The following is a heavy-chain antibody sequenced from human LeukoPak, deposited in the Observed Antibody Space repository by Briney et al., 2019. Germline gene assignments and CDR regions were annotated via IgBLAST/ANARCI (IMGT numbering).Heavy chain of an antibody. CDR1: GGTFSSYA. J-gene: IGHJ4*02. Sequence: SVKVSCKASGGTFSSYAISWVRQAPGQGLEWKGWIIPIFGTANYAQKFQGRVTITADESTRTAYMELSSLRYEDTAVYYCARAGVKNYYGSGSPFDYWGQGALVTVSS. V-gene: IGHV1-69*13. D-gene: IGHD3-10*01. CDR2: IIPIFGTA. CDR3: ARAGVKNYYGSGSPFDY.